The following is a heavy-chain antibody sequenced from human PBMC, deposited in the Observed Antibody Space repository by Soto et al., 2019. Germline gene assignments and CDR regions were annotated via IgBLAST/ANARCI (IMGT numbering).Heavy chain of an antibody. V-gene: IGHV4-39*01. CDR3: ARQQLRLLRGAFDL. CDR1: GGSISSSSYY. D-gene: IGHD6-25*01. J-gene: IGHJ3*01. CDR2: IYYSGST. Sequence: SETLSLTCTVSGGSISSSSYYWGWIREPPGKGLEWIGSIYYSGSTYYNPSLKSRVTISVDTSKNQFSLKLSSVTAADAAVYYCARQQLRLLRGAFDLWGQGTMVTVSS.